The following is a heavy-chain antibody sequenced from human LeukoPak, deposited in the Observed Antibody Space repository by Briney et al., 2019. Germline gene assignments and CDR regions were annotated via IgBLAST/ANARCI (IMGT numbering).Heavy chain of an antibody. CDR1: GFTFSSYS. J-gene: IGHJ3*02. CDR2: ISSSSSYI. V-gene: IGHV3-21*01. D-gene: IGHD3-10*01. CDR3: ARVTMVRGVYDAFDI. Sequence: GGPLRLSCAASGFTFSSYSMNWVRQAPGKGLEWVSSISSSSSYIYYADSVKGRFTISRDNAKNSLYQQMNSLRAEDTAVYYCARVTMVRGVYDAFDIWGQGTMVTVSS.